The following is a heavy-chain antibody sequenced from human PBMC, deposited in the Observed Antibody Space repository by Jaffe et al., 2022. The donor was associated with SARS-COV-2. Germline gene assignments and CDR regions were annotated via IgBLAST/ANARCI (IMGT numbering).Heavy chain of an antibody. V-gene: IGHV1-69*01. Sequence: QVQLVQSGAEVKKPGSSVKVSCKASGGTFSSYAISWVRQAPGQGLEWMGGIIPIFGTANYAQKFQGRVTITADESTSTAYMELSSLRSEDTAVYYCARCIVGATTLHYYYYYGMDVWGQGTTVTVSS. CDR1: GGTFSSYA. J-gene: IGHJ6*02. CDR3: ARCIVGATTLHYYYYYGMDV. CDR2: IIPIFGTA. D-gene: IGHD1-26*01.